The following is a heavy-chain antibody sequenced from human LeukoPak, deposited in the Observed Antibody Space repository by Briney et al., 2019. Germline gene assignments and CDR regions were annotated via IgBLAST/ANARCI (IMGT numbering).Heavy chain of an antibody. CDR1: GYTFSNYG. Sequence: GASVKVSCRASGYTFSNYGISWVRQAPGQGLEWMGWISGHNGDRSCAQKVQGRVTMTTDTSTTIAYMELRNPRSDDTAVYYCARAPLAGATRVDYWGQGTLVTVSS. J-gene: IGHJ4*02. V-gene: IGHV1-18*01. D-gene: IGHD1-26*01. CDR3: ARAPLAGATRVDY. CDR2: ISGHNGDR.